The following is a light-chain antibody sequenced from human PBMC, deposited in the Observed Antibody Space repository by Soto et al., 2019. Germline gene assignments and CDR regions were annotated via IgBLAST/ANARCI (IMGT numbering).Light chain of an antibody. Sequence: EIVLTQSPGTLSLSPGERATLASRSSQSVSSDSLAWYHQKPGQAPRLLIYGASTRATGIPARFSGSGSGTEFTLTINSLQSEDFAVYYCQQYNNWPRTFGQGTKVDIK. CDR2: GAS. CDR1: QSVSSDS. CDR3: QQYNNWPRT. J-gene: IGKJ1*01. V-gene: IGKV3-15*01.